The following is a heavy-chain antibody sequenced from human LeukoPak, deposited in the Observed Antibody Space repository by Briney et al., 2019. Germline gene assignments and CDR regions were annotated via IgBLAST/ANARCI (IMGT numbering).Heavy chain of an antibody. CDR2: ISGSGGST. V-gene: IGHV3-23*01. CDR3: AKAYIVGATSRRDAFDI. Sequence: GGSLRLSCAASGFTFSSYAMSWVRQAPGKGLEWVSGISGSGGSTYYADSVKGRFTISRDNSKNTLYLQMNSLRAEDTAVYYCAKAYIVGATSRRDAFDIWGQGTMVTVSS. J-gene: IGHJ3*02. D-gene: IGHD1-26*01. CDR1: GFTFSSYA.